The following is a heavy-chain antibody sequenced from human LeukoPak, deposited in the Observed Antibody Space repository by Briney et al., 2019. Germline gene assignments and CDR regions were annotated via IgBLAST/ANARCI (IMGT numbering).Heavy chain of an antibody. CDR2: IKQDGSDK. CDR1: GFTFSPYW. D-gene: IGHD6-13*01. CDR3: AKTPTRIAAAGTEIDY. J-gene: IGHJ4*02. V-gene: IGHV3-7*05. Sequence: GGSLRLSCAASGFTFSPYWMSWVRQAPGKGLEWVANIKQDGSDKNYVDSVKGRFSISRDNAKNSLSLQMNSLRAEDTAVYYCAKTPTRIAAAGTEIDYWGQGTLVTVSS.